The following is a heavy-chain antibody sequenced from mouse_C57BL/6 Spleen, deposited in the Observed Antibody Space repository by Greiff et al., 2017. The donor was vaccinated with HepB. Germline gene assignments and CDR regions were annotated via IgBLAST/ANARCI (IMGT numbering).Heavy chain of an antibody. V-gene: IGHV5-17*01. CDR3: ARRWLLRSYWYFDV. D-gene: IGHD2-3*01. Sequence: EVMLVESGGGLVKPGGSLKLSCAASGFTFSDYGMHWVRQAPEKGLEWVAYISSGSSTIYYADTVKGRFTISRDNAKNTLFLQMTSLRSEDTAMYYCARRWLLRSYWYFDVWGTGTTVTVSS. CDR2: ISSGSSTI. J-gene: IGHJ1*03. CDR1: GFTFSDYG.